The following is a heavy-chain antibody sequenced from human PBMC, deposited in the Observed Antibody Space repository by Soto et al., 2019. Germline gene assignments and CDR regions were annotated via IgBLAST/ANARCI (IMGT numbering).Heavy chain of an antibody. J-gene: IGHJ5*02. V-gene: IGHV1-46*03. CDR2: INPSGGST. D-gene: IGHD3-10*01. CDR1: GYTFTSYY. Sequence: ASVKVSCKASGYTFTSYYMHWVRQAPGQGLEWMGIINPSGGSTSYAQKFQGRVTMTRDTSTSTVYMELSSLRSEDTAVYYCARDLLATMVRGVPTNWFDPWGQGTLVTVSS. CDR3: ARDLLATMVRGVPTNWFDP.